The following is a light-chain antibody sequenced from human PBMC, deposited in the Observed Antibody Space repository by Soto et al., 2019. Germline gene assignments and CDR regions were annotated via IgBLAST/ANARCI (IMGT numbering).Light chain of an antibody. CDR3: CSYAGSSTPVV. CDR2: EGN. V-gene: IGLV2-23*01. J-gene: IGLJ2*01. CDR1: SSDVGSYNL. Sequence: QSALTQPASVSGSPGQSITISCTGTSSDVGSYNLVSWYQQHPGKAPKLMIYEGNKRPSGVSNRFSGSKSGNTASLTISGLQAEDEGDYYCCSYAGSSTPVVLGGGTKLTVL.